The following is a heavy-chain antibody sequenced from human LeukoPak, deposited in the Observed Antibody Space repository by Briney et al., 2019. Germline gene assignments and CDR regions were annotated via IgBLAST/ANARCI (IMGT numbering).Heavy chain of an antibody. Sequence: ASVKVSCKASGYTFTSYYMHWVRQAPGQGLEWMGIINPSGGSTSYAQKFQGRVTMTRDMSTSTVYMELGSLRSEDTAVYYCARVWVRGVGRSAFDIWGQGTMVTVSS. J-gene: IGHJ3*02. CDR3: ARVWVRGVGRSAFDI. D-gene: IGHD3-10*01. CDR1: GYTFTSYY. V-gene: IGHV1-46*01. CDR2: INPSGGST.